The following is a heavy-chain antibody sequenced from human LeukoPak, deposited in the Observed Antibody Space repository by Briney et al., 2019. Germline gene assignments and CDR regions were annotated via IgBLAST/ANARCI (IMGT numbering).Heavy chain of an antibody. Sequence: SETLSLTCTVSDDSITMYYWTWIRQPPGNGLEWIGYIYYSGSTNYNPSLKSRVTISVDTSKNQFSLKLSSVTAADTAVYYCARDLAAAGLIDIWGQGTMVTVSS. D-gene: IGHD6-13*01. CDR1: DDSITMYY. J-gene: IGHJ3*02. V-gene: IGHV4-59*12. CDR2: IYYSGST. CDR3: ARDLAAAGLIDI.